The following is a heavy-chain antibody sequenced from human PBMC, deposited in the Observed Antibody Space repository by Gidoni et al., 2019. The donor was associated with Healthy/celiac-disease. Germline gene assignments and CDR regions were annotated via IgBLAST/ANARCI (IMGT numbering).Heavy chain of an antibody. V-gene: IGHV3-30*14. D-gene: IGHD6-13*01. Sequence: RFTISRDNSKNTMDLQMNSLRAEDTAVYYCARGEQQLVPDYYYYYMDVWGKGTTVTVSS. J-gene: IGHJ6*03. CDR3: ARGEQQLVPDYYYYYMDV.